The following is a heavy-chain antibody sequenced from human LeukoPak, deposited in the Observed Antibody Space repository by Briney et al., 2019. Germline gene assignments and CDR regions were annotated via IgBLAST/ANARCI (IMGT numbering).Heavy chain of an antibody. D-gene: IGHD6-13*01. Sequence: PSETLSLTCTVSGGSISSSSYYWGWIRQPPGKGLEWIGSIYYSGSTYYSPSLKSRVTISVDTSKNQFSLKLSSVTAADTAVYYCARGYQPSGYSSSWCRFDPWGQGTLVTVSS. CDR1: GGSISSSSYY. J-gene: IGHJ5*02. CDR3: ARGYQPSGYSSSWCRFDP. V-gene: IGHV4-39*07. CDR2: IYYSGST.